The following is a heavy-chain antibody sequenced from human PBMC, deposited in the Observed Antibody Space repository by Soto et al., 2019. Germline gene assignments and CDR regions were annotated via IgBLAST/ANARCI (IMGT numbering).Heavy chain of an antibody. V-gene: IGHV3-30*18. CDR3: AKSGIAVAVIPYY. J-gene: IGHJ4*02. CDR1: GFTFSSYG. D-gene: IGHD6-19*01. Sequence: PGGSLRLSCAASGFTFSSYGMHWVRQAPGKGLEWVAVISYDGSNKYYADSVKGRFTISRGNSKNTLYLQMNSLRAEDTAVYYCAKSGIAVAVIPYYWGQGTLVTVSS. CDR2: ISYDGSNK.